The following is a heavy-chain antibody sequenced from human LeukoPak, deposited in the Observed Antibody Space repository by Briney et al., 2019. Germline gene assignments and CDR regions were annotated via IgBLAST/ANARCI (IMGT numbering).Heavy chain of an antibody. CDR1: GGTFSSYA. CDR2: IIPILGIA. CDR3: GRESLDYYYYGMDV. V-gene: IGHV1-69*04. Sequence: SVKVSCKASGGTFSSYAISWARQAPGQGLEWMGRIIPILGIANYAQKFQGRVTMTRDTSTSTVYMELSSLRSEDTAVYYCGRESLDYYYYGMDVWGQGTTVTVSS. J-gene: IGHJ6*02. D-gene: IGHD3-16*01.